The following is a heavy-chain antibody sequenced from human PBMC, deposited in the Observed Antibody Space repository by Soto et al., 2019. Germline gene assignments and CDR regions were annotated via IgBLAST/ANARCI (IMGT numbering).Heavy chain of an antibody. CDR3: ASDQTGITTTGGGRIDH. CDR2: VSFDGSNK. Sequence: QVQLVESGGGVVQPGRSLRLSCAASGFTFSTHAMHWVRQAPGKGLECVAIVSFDGSNKYYADSVKGRFTISRDNSKNTPYLQKSGPTPEETAVYYCASDQTGITTTGGGRIDHWGQGTRFTVSS. CDR1: GFTFSTHA. D-gene: IGHD1-20*01. V-gene: IGHV3-30-3*01. J-gene: IGHJ4*02.